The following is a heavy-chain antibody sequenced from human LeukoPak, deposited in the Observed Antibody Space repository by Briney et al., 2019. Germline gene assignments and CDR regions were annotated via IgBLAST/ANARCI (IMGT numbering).Heavy chain of an antibody. CDR3: ARQAYATRLDAFDI. J-gene: IGHJ3*02. CDR1: GYKFTTDY. V-gene: IGHV5-51*01. D-gene: IGHD2-15*01. Sequence: GESLKISCNGSGYKFTTDYIGWVRQMPAKGLEWMGIIYPDDSETKYSPSFKGQVTMSVDKSITTAFLQWSSLKASDTAMYYCARQAYATRLDAFDIWGQGTMVTVSS. CDR2: IYPDDSET.